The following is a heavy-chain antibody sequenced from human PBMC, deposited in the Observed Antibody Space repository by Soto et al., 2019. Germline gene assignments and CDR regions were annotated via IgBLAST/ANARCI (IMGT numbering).Heavy chain of an antibody. Sequence: PSETLSLTCTVSGGSISSSSYYWGGIRQPPGKGLEWIGSIYYSGSTYYNPSLKSRVTISVDTSKNQFSLKLSSVTAADTAVYYCARQPYCSSTSCYPLRNWFAPWRQGTLVTVSS. J-gene: IGHJ5*02. V-gene: IGHV4-39*01. CDR2: IYYSGST. CDR3: ARQPYCSSTSCYPLRNWFAP. D-gene: IGHD2-2*01. CDR1: GGSISSSSYY.